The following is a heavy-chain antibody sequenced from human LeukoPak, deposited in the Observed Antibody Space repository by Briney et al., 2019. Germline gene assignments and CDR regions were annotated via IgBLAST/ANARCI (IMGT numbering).Heavy chain of an antibody. D-gene: IGHD6-13*01. Sequence: GGSLRLSCAASGFTFSSYSMNWVRQAPGKGLEWVSYISSSSSTIYYADSVKGRFTISRDNSKNTLYLQMNSLRAEDTAVYYCAREEESSSVDYWGQGTLVTVSS. CDR2: ISSSSSTI. CDR1: GFTFSSYS. J-gene: IGHJ4*02. CDR3: AREEESSSVDY. V-gene: IGHV3-48*01.